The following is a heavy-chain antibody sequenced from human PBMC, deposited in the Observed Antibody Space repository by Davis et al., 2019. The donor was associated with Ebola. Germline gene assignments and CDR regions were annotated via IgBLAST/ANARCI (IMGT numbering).Heavy chain of an antibody. J-gene: IGHJ4*02. CDR3: ARVGGGQDY. CDR1: GGSISSYY. CDR2: IKQDGSEK. D-gene: IGHD3-16*01. V-gene: IGHV3-7*01. Sequence: PSETLSLTCTVSGGSISSYYWSWIRQPPGKGLEWVANIKQDGSEKYYVDSVKGRFTISRDNAKNSLYLQMNSLRAEDTAVYYCARVGGGQDYWGQGTLVTVSS.